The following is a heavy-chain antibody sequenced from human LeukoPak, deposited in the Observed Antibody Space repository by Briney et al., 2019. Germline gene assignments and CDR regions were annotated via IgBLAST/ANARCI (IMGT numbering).Heavy chain of an antibody. CDR2: ISSSSSYI. Sequence: KTGGSLRLSCAASGFTFSSYSMNWVRQAPGKGLEWVSSISSSSSYIYYADSVKGRFTISRDNAKNSLYLQMNSLRAEDTAVYYCARMNYVSTGWGAPFDYWGQGTLVTVSS. CDR1: GFTFSSYS. V-gene: IGHV3-21*01. CDR3: ARMNYVSTGWGAPFDY. D-gene: IGHD1-7*01. J-gene: IGHJ4*02.